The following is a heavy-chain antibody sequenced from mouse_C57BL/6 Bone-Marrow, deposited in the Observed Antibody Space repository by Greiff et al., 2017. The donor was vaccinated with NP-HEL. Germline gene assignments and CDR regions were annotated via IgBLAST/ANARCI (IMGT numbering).Heavy chain of an antibody. CDR1: GYTFTDYY. D-gene: IGHD1-1*01. CDR3: APYYYGSSYEAMDY. V-gene: IGHV1-19*01. Sequence: VQLQQSGPVLVKPGASVKMSCKASGYTFTDYYMNWVKQSHGKSLEWIGVINPYNGGTSYNQKFKGKATLTVDKSSSTAYMELNSLTSEDSAVYYCAPYYYGSSYEAMDYWGQGTSVTVSS. J-gene: IGHJ4*01. CDR2: INPYNGGT.